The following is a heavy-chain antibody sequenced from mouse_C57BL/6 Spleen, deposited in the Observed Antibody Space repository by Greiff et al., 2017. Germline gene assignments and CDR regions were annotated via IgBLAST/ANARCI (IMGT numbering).Heavy chain of an antibody. V-gene: IGHV7-1*01. D-gene: IGHD2-2*01. CDR2: SRNKANDYTT. J-gene: IGHJ3*01. Sequence: EVQGVESGGGLVQSGRSLRLSCATSGFTFSDFYMEWVRQAPGKGLEWIAASRNKANDYTTEYSASVKGRFIVSRDTSQSILYLQMNALRAEDTAIYYCARDAMVTTGTGFAYWGQGTLVTVSA. CDR1: GFTFSDFY. CDR3: ARDAMVTTGTGFAY.